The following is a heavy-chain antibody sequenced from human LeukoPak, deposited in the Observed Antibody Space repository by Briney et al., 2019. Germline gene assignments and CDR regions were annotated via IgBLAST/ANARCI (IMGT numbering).Heavy chain of an antibody. J-gene: IGHJ4*02. V-gene: IGHV3-53*01. D-gene: IGHD3-22*01. CDR2: IYSGGST. Sequence: PGGSLRLSCAASELTLSSNYMSWIRQAPGRGLEWVSFIYSGGSTYYADSVRGRFIISKDNSKNTLYLQMNSLRAEDTAVYYCARAYYYDSSGYYPLDYWGQGTLVTVSS. CDR3: ARAYYYDSSGYYPLDY. CDR1: ELTLSSNY.